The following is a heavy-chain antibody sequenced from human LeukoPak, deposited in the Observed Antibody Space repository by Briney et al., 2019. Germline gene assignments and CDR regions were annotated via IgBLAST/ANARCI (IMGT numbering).Heavy chain of an antibody. CDR1: GFTFSSYG. V-gene: IGHV3-30*03. CDR2: ISYDGSNK. CDR3: ARGDDSSGYPHDY. D-gene: IGHD3-22*01. Sequence: PGGSLRLSCAASGFTFSSYGMHWVRQAPGKGLEWVAVISYDGSNKYNADSVKGRFTISRDNSKNTLYLQMNSLRAEDTAVYYCARGDDSSGYPHDYWGQGTLVTVSS. J-gene: IGHJ4*02.